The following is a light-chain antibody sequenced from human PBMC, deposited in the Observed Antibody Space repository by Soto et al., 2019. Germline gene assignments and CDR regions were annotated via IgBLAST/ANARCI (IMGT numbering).Light chain of an antibody. CDR3: QQYNSYPRT. Sequence: GDRVTITCRASQSISSGLAWYQQKPGKAPKLLIYDAFSLESGVPSRFSGSGSVTEFTLTISSLQPDDFETYFCQQYNSYPRTFGQGTKVEIK. J-gene: IGKJ1*01. CDR2: DAF. CDR1: QSISSG. V-gene: IGKV1-5*01.